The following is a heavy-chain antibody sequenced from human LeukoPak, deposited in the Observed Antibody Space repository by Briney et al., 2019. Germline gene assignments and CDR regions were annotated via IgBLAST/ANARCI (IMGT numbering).Heavy chain of an antibody. D-gene: IGHD3-10*01. V-gene: IGHV3-30*02. CDR1: GFTFSSYG. Sequence: QPGGSLRPSCAASGFTFSSYGMHWVRQAPGKGLEWVAFIRYDGSNKYYADSVKGRFTISRDNSKNTLYLQMNSLRAEDTAVYYCAKDLGELIPFDIWGQGTMVTVSS. CDR3: AKDLGELIPFDI. CDR2: IRYDGSNK. J-gene: IGHJ3*02.